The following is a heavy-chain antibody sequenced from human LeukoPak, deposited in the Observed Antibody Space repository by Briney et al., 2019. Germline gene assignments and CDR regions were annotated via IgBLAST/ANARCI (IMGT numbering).Heavy chain of an antibody. CDR3: ARDFFPVMITVVTTRGYDAFDI. CDR1: GYTFTSYA. V-gene: IGHV7-4-1*02. Sequence: ASVKVSCKASGYTFTSYAMNWVRQAPGQGLEWMGWINTNTGNPAYAQGFTGRFVFSLDTSVSTAYLQISSLKAEDTAVYYCARDFFPVMITVVTTRGYDAFDIWGQGTMVTVSS. J-gene: IGHJ3*02. CDR2: INTNTGNP. D-gene: IGHD4-23*01.